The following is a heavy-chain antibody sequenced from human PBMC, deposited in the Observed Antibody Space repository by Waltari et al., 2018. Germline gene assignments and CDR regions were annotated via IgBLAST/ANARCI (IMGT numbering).Heavy chain of an antibody. V-gene: IGHV4-39*07. Sequence: QLQLQESGPGLVKPSETLSLTCTVSGGSISSSSYYWGWIRQPPGKGLEWIGSIYYSGSTYYNPSLKSRVTISVDTSKNQFSLKLSSVTAADTAVYYCAREENGVVPNFDYWGQGTLVTVSS. J-gene: IGHJ4*02. CDR1: GGSISSSSYY. D-gene: IGHD3-3*01. CDR2: IYYSGST. CDR3: AREENGVVPNFDY.